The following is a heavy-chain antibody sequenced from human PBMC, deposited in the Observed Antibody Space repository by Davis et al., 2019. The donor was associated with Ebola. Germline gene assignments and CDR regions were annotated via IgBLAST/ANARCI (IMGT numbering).Heavy chain of an antibody. CDR3: ASEYSSGWYPFDY. V-gene: IGHV3-21*01. Sequence: LSLTCAGSGFTFSTYSMNWVRQAPGKGLEWVSSIDISSSYIYYADSVRGRFTISRDNAKNSLYLQMNSLRAEDTAVYYCASEYSSGWYPFDYWGQGTLVTVSS. CDR2: IDISSSYI. D-gene: IGHD6-19*01. J-gene: IGHJ4*02. CDR1: GFTFSTYS.